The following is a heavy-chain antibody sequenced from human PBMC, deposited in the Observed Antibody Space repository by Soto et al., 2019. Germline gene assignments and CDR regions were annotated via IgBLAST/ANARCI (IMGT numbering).Heavy chain of an antibody. CDR1: GYTFTNYW. CDR2: IYPGDSDT. J-gene: IGHJ6*02. Sequence: KSGESLKLSCKGSGYTFTNYWIGWVRQMHGKGPEWMGIIYPGDSDTKYNPSFQGQVTISVDKSITTTHLQWSSLKASDTAIYYCAASIFYYGMDVWGQGTTVTGSS. CDR3: AASIFYYGMDV. V-gene: IGHV5-51*03.